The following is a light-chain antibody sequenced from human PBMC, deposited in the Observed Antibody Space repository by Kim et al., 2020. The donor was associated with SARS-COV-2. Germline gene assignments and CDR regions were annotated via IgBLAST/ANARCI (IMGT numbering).Light chain of an antibody. V-gene: IGLV7-46*01. CDR1: NGADTTSHY. Sequence: GATVTLPRASSNGADTTSHYPYWVQKEPGQAPRTLIYDATNKRSWPPARFSGSLLGGKAALTLSGAQPEDEADYYCLVSYKGARVFGGGTKVTVL. J-gene: IGLJ2*01. CDR2: DAT. CDR3: LVSYKGARV.